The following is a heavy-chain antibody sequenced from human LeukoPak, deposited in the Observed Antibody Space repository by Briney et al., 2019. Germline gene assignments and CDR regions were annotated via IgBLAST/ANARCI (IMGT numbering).Heavy chain of an antibody. V-gene: IGHV1-2*02. Sequence: ASVKVSCKASGYTFTGYYMHWVRQAPGQGLEWMGWINPNSGGTNYAQKFQGRVTMTRDTSISTAYMELSRLRSDDTAVYYCARDIVGATVVWFGPWGQGTLVTVSS. CDR3: ARDIVGATVVWFGP. D-gene: IGHD1-26*01. J-gene: IGHJ5*02. CDR2: INPNSGGT. CDR1: GYTFTGYY.